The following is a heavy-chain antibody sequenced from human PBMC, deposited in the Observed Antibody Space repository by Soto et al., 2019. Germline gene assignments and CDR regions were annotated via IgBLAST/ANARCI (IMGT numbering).Heavy chain of an antibody. Sequence: PGGSLRLSCVASGVSFDNYAMSWVRQAPGKGLEWVSAIKSDGSSTYYAASVKDRFIISRDNSKNTLYLQLNSLRAEDTAVYYCAQLGLMTFSHKHYFNHWGRGTLVTVSS. CDR3: AQLGLMTFSHKHYFNH. CDR1: GVSFDNYA. CDR2: IKSDGSST. V-gene: IGHV3-23*01. D-gene: IGHD3-16*01. J-gene: IGHJ4*02.